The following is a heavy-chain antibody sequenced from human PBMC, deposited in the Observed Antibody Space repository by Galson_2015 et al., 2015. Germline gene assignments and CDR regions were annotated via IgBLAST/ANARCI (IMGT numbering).Heavy chain of an antibody. D-gene: IGHD3-22*01. CDR2: ISGSGGST. J-gene: IGHJ6*02. V-gene: IGHV3-23*01. CDR3: AKDQIDYDSSGYTEYYYYYYGMDV. CDR1: GFTFSSYA. Sequence: SLRLSCAASGFTFSSYAMSWVRQAPGKGLEWVSAISGSGGSTYYADSVKGRFTISRDNSKNTLYLQMNSLRAEDTAVYYWAKDQIDYDSSGYTEYYYYYYGMDVWGQGTTVTVSS.